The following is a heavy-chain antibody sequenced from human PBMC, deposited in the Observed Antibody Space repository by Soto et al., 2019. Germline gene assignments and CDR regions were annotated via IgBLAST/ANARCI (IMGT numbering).Heavy chain of an antibody. Sequence: SETLSLTCTVSGDSIISSDFYWGWVRQPPGKGLEWIGSIFYLGSSYYNPSLKSRVTMSVDTSKNQFSLRLRSVTAADTALYFCARHSLALRKNNWFDPWGQGIMVTAPQ. V-gene: IGHV4-39*01. CDR1: GDSIISSDFY. D-gene: IGHD3-3*02. CDR3: ARHSLALRKNNWFDP. CDR2: IFYLGSS. J-gene: IGHJ5*02.